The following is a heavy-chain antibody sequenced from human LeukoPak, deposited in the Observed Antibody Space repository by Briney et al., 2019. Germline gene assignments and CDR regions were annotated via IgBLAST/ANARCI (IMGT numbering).Heavy chain of an antibody. Sequence: GGSLRLSCAASGFTFSSYGMHWVRQAPGKGLEWVAFIRYDGSNKYYADSVKGRFTISRDNSKNTLYLQMNSLRAEDTAVYYCAKDNADIVVVPAAIGRLANWYFDLWGRGTLVTVSS. CDR3: AKDNADIVVVPAAIGRLANWYFDL. CDR2: IRYDGSNK. CDR1: GFTFSSYG. D-gene: IGHD2-2*01. V-gene: IGHV3-30*02. J-gene: IGHJ2*01.